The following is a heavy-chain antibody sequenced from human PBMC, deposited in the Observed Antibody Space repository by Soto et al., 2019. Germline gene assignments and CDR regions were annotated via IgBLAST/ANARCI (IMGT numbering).Heavy chain of an antibody. CDR3: ARGYYYDSSGHEVFHY. V-gene: IGHV1-18*01. Sequence: GASVKVSFKPSRYTFTNLGIRWVRPGPGQGFEWMGWISAYNGNTNYAQRLQGRVTMTTDTSTSTAYMELRSLRSDDTAVYYCARGYYYDSSGHEVFHYWGQVTLVTVSS. CDR1: RYTFTNLG. J-gene: IGHJ4*02. CDR2: ISAYNGNT. D-gene: IGHD3-22*01.